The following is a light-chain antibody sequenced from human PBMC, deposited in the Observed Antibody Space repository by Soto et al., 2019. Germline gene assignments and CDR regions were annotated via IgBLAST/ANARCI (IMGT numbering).Light chain of an antibody. CDR3: SSNAGSNKRV. CDR2: EVT. Sequence: QSALTQPPSASGSPGQSVTISCTGTSSDVGGYNYVSWYQQHPGKAPKLMIYEVTKRPSGVPDRFSGSKSGNTASLTVSGLQAEDEADYYCSSNAGSNKRVFGGGTKLTVL. J-gene: IGLJ3*02. CDR1: SSDVGGYNY. V-gene: IGLV2-8*01.